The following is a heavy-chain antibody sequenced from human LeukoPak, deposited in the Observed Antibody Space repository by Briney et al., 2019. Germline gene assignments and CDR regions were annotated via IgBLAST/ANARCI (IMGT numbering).Heavy chain of an antibody. D-gene: IGHD3-9*01. Sequence: GGSLRLSCAASGFTVSSNYMSWVRQAPGKGLEWVSVISSGGSTYYADSVKGRFTVSRDNSKNTLYLQMNSLRAEDTAVYYCARNYYDILTGVRNWGQGTLVTVSS. V-gene: IGHV3-53*01. CDR3: ARNYYDILTGVRN. J-gene: IGHJ4*02. CDR2: ISSGGST. CDR1: GFTVSSNY.